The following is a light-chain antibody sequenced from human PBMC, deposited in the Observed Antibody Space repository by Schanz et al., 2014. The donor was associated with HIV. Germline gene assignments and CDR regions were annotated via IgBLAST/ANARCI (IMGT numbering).Light chain of an antibody. CDR3: AAWDDSLSGWV. CDR2: ANN. V-gene: IGLV1-44*01. Sequence: QSVLTQPPSASGTPGQRVTISCSGSSSNIGSNTVNWYQHLPGAAPKLLIYANNLRPSGVPDRFSGSKSGTSASLAISGLRSEDEADYYCAAWDDSLSGWVFGGGTKPTVL. J-gene: IGLJ3*02. CDR1: SSNIGSNT.